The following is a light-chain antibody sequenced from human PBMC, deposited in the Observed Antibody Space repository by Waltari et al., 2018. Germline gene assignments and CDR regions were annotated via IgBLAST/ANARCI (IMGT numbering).Light chain of an antibody. CDR1: SSDVRAYAY. J-gene: IGLJ3*02. Sequence: QSALTQPASVSGSPGQSITISCTGTSSDVRAYAYFSWYQQKPGQAPQLIIYEVRDRPPGVPNRFSGSKSGYTAFLTISGLQAEDEADYYCTSYTTSRTWVFGGGTKLTVL. CDR2: EVR. CDR3: TSYTTSRTWV. V-gene: IGLV2-14*01.